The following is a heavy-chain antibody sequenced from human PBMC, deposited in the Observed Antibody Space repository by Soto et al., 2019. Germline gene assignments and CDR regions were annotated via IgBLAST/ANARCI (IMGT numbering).Heavy chain of an antibody. V-gene: IGHV4-31*03. J-gene: IGHJ6*03. CDR2: IYYSGST. CDR3: ARISTGDYGRHYYYTDV. Sequence: SETLSLTCTVSGGSISSGGYYWSWIRQHPGKGLEWIGYIYYSGSTYYNPSLKSRVTISVDTSKNQFSLKLSSVTAADTAVYYCARISTGDYGRHYYYTDVCGKGTTVTVSS. CDR1: GGSISSGGYY. D-gene: IGHD4-17*01.